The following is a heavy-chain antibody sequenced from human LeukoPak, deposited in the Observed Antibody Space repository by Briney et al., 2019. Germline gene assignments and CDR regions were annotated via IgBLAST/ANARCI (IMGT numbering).Heavy chain of an antibody. Sequence: GGSLRLSCAASGFTFSSYWMSWVRQAPGKGLEWVANIKQDGSEKYYVDSVKGRFTISRDNSQNTLYLQMNSLRAEDTAVYYCAKDSSLWFGDGGMDVWGQGTTVTVSS. CDR1: GFTFSSYW. V-gene: IGHV3-7*03. CDR3: AKDSSLWFGDGGMDV. CDR2: IKQDGSEK. J-gene: IGHJ6*02. D-gene: IGHD3-10*01.